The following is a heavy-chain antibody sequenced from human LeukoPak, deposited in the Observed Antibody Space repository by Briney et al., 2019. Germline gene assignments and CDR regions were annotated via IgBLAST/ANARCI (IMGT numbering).Heavy chain of an antibody. CDR1: GGSISSSTYY. CDR2: IYYSGST. CDR3: ARDPYHYDSSGYYDWFDP. Sequence: SETLSLTCTVSGGSISSSTYYWGWIRQPPRKGLEWIGSIYYSGSTYYNPSLKSRVTISVDTSKNQFSLKLSSVIAADTAVYYCARDPYHYDSSGYYDWFDPWGQGTLVTVSS. D-gene: IGHD3-22*01. V-gene: IGHV4-39*07. J-gene: IGHJ5*02.